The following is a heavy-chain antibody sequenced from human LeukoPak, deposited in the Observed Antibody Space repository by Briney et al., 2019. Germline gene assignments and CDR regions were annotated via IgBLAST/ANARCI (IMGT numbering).Heavy chain of an antibody. J-gene: IGHJ4*02. CDR1: GFTFSSYS. CDR2: ISSSSSTI. V-gene: IGHV3-48*01. CDR3: ASSLTKHPDY. D-gene: IGHD3-9*01. Sequence: GGSLRLSCAASGFTFSSYSMNWVRQAPGKGLEWVSYISSSSSTIYYADSVKGRFTISRDNSKNTLYLQMNSLRAEDTAVYYCASSLTKHPDYWGQGTLVTVSS.